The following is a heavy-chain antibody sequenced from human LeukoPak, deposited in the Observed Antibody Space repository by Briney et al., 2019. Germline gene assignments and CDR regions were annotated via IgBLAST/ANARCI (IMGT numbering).Heavy chain of an antibody. V-gene: IGHV3-7*01. CDR2: IKQGGSVK. J-gene: IGHJ5*01. Sequence: GGSLRLSCATSGFVFAKYWMSWVRQAPGKGLEWVADIKQGGSVKVYVDSVKGRFTISRDDAKNSLSLQMDSLRADDTVVYYCARGPTYGSRCDFLDSWGQGTQVTVSS. D-gene: IGHD3-10*01. CDR3: ARGPTYGSRCDFLDS. CDR1: GFVFAKYW.